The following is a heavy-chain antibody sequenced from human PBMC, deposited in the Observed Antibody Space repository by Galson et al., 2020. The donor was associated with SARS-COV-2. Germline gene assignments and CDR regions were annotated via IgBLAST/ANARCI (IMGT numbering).Heavy chain of an antibody. V-gene: IGHV1-69*13. CDR3: ARAFAYYDFWSGHDC. J-gene: IGHJ4*02. CDR1: GGTFSSYA. CDR2: IIPIFGTA. Sequence: SVKVSCKASGGTFSSYAISWVRQAPGQGLEWMGGIIPIFGTANYAQKFQGRVTITADESTSTAYMELSSLRSEDTAVYYCARAFAYYDFWSGHDCWGQGTLVTVSS. D-gene: IGHD3-3*01.